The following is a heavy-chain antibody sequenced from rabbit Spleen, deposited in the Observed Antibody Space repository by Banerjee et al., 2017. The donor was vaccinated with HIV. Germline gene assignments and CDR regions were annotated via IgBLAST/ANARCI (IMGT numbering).Heavy chain of an antibody. V-gene: IGHV1S40*01. CDR2: IYVGSIGDT. CDR3: VRDQAGDADYGPYYLNL. CDR1: GVSFSSSSY. Sequence: QSLEESGGDLVKPGASLTLTCTASGVSFSSSSYMCWVRQAPGKGLEWIGCIYVGSIGDTYYASWAKGRFTISKTSSTTVTLQMTSLTAADTATYFCVRDQAGDADYGPYYLNLWGQGTLVTVS. J-gene: IGHJ4*01. D-gene: IGHD2-1*01.